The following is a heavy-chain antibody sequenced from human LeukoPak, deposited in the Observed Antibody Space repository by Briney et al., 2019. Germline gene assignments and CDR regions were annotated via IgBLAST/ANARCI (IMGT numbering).Heavy chain of an antibody. CDR1: GFTFSSYA. CDR2: ISGSGGST. J-gene: IGHJ4*02. V-gene: IGHV3-23*01. CDR3: VRDSYTREWHEIESDY. D-gene: IGHD6-13*01. Sequence: GGSLRLSCAASGFTFSSYAMSWVRQAPGKGLEWVSAISGSGGSTYYADSVKGRFTISRDNAKSSLYLQMSSLRVGDTAIYYCVRDSYTREWHEIESDYWGQGTLVTVSS.